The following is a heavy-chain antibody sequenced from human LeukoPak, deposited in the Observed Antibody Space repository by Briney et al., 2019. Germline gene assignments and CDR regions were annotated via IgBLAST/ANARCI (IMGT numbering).Heavy chain of an antibody. V-gene: IGHV5-51*01. J-gene: IGHJ4*02. CDR2: IYPGDSDT. CDR3: ARRIAAAGSIGTRYFDY. CDR1: GYSFTNYW. D-gene: IGHD6-13*01. Sequence: GESLKISCKGSGYSFTNYWIGWVRQMPGKGLEWMGTIYPGDSDTKYSPSFQGQVTISADKSNSTAYLQWSSLKASDTAMYYCARRIAAAGSIGTRYFDYWGQGTLVTVSS.